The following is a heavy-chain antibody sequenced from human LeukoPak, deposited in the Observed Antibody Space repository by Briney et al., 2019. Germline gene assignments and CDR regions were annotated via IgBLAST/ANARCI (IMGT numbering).Heavy chain of an antibody. D-gene: IGHD3-16*01. CDR2: ISSSSSYI. CDR3: AKGDLGFGRFYFDY. Sequence: VGSLRLSCAASGFTFSSYSMNWVRQAPGKGLEWVSSISSSSSYIYYADSVKGRFTISRDNAKNSLYLQMNSLRAEDTAVYYCAKGDLGFGRFYFDYWGHGNLVTVSP. CDR1: GFTFSSYS. V-gene: IGHV3-21*04. J-gene: IGHJ4*01.